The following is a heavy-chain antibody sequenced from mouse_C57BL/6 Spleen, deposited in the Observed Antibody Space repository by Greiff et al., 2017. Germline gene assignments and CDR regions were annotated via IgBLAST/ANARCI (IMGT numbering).Heavy chain of an antibody. V-gene: IGHV1-82*01. CDR2: IYPGDGDT. D-gene: IGHD1-1*01. CDR1: GYAFSSSW. Sequence: QVQLQQSGPELVKPGASVKISCKASGYAFSSSWMNWVKQRPGKGLEWIGRIYPGDGDTNYNGQFKGKATLTADKSSSTAYMQLSSLTSEDSAVYFGARAHYYGSSPYAMDDWGQGTSVTVSS. CDR3: ARAHYYGSSPYAMDD. J-gene: IGHJ4*01.